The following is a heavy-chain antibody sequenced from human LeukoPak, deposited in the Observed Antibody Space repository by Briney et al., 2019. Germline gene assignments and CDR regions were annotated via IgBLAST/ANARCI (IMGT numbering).Heavy chain of an antibody. CDR3: ARAIDNIGPGGDFRGYYFDY. CDR1: GGTFTNYG. Sequence: ASVAVSCKASGGTFTNYGIHWVRQAPGRGLEWMGGIIRIFGTPNDAQRFQGIVTITADKSTSTAYMELSSLTSEDTAVYYCARAIDNIGPGGDFRGYYFDYWGQGTPVTVSS. D-gene: IGHD2-21*02. CDR2: IIRIFGTP. V-gene: IGHV1-69*06. J-gene: IGHJ4*02.